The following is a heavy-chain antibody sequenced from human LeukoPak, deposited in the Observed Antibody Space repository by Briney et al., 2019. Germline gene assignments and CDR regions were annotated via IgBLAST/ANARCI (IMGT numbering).Heavy chain of an antibody. CDR2: INSDGSST. V-gene: IGHV3-74*01. Sequence: GGSLRLSCAASGFTFSSYWMHWVRQVPGKGLVWVSRINSDGSSTNYADSVKGRFTISRDNAKNSLYLQMKSLRAEDTAVYYCARGKTSQNIVTRKTYNWFDPWGQGTLVTVSS. CDR3: ARGKTSQNIVTRKTYNWFDP. CDR1: GFTFSSYW. J-gene: IGHJ5*02. D-gene: IGHD2/OR15-2a*01.